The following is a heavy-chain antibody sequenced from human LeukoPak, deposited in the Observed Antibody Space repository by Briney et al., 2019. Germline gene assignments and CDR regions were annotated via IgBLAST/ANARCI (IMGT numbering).Heavy chain of an antibody. V-gene: IGHV3-21*01. CDR2: ISSSSSYI. D-gene: IGHD5-24*01. J-gene: IGHJ4*02. Sequence: GGSLRLSCAASGFTYSSYTMNGVRQAPGKGLEWVSSISSSSSYIYYADSVKGRFTISRDNAKNSLYLQMNSLRAEETAVYYCAREKRMATAFDYWGQGTLVTVSS. CDR3: AREKRMATAFDY. CDR1: GFTYSSYT.